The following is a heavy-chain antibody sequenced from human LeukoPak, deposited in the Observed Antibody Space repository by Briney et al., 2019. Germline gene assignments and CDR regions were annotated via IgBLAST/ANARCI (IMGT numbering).Heavy chain of an antibody. CDR2: LSPNSGVT. J-gene: IGHJ4*02. V-gene: IGHV1-2*06. CDR1: GYTFTGYY. CDR3: ARESSGSFYEVSFDY. Sequence: ASVKVSCKASGYTFTGYYIHWVRQAPGQGLEWMGRLSPNSGVTLYAQKFQGRVTMTRDTSINTAYMELSRLRSDDTAVYYCARESSGSFYEVSFDYWGQGTLVTVSS. D-gene: IGHD1-26*01.